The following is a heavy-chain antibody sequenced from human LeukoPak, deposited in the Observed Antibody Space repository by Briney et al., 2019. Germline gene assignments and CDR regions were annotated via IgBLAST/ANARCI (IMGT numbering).Heavy chain of an antibody. CDR3: ARCGDSVYYYMDV. CDR1: GGSISSYY. CDR2: IYISGST. Sequence: SETLSLTCTVSGGSISSYYWNWIRQPAGKGLEWIGRIYISGSTNYNPSLKSRVTMSVDASKNQFSLKLSSVTAADTAVYYCARCGDSVYYYMDVWGKGTTVTVSS. J-gene: IGHJ6*03. D-gene: IGHD4-17*01. V-gene: IGHV4-4*07.